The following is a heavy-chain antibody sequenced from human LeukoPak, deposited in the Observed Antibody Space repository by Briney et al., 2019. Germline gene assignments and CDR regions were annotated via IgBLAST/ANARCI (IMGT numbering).Heavy chain of an antibody. D-gene: IGHD3-3*01. V-gene: IGHV3-23*01. Sequence: GRSLRLSCAASGFTFTSYSISCVRQAPGKGLECVSAICGSGGSTYYADSVKGRFTISRDNSKNTLYPQMNSLRAEDTAVYYCANQLRFLEWLQYYFDYWGQGTLVTVSS. J-gene: IGHJ4*02. CDR1: GFTFTSYS. CDR3: ANQLRFLEWLQYYFDY. CDR2: ICGSGGST.